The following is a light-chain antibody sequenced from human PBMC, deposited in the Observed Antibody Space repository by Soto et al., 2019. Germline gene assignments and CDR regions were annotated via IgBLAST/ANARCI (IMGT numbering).Light chain of an antibody. CDR2: DAF. V-gene: IGKV3-11*01. CDR1: QSISTS. Sequence: DIVLTQTPATLSLSPGERATLSCRASQSISTSLAWYQQKPGQAPRLLINDAFNRATGIPARFSGSGSGTDFTLTISSLEPEDFAVYYCQQRSSWPPAFGQGTKVDNK. CDR3: QQRSSWPPA. J-gene: IGKJ1*01.